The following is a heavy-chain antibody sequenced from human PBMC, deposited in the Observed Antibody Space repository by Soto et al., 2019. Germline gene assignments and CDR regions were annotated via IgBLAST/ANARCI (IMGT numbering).Heavy chain of an antibody. Sequence: SVKVSCKASGGTFSSYTISWVRQAPGQGLEWMGRIIPVLGIANYAQKFQGRVTITADKSTSTAYMELSSLRSEDTAVYYCARGTPTRTSCYDYWGQGTLVTVSS. V-gene: IGHV1-69*02. J-gene: IGHJ4*02. CDR3: ARGTPTRTSCYDY. CDR2: IIPVLGIA. D-gene: IGHD2-2*01. CDR1: GGTFSSYT.